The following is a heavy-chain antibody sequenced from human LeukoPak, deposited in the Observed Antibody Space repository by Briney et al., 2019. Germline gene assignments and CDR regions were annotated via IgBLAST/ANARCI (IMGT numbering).Heavy chain of an antibody. Sequence: SVKVSCKASGGTFSSYAISWVRQAPGQGLEWMGRIIPILGIANYAQKFQGRVTITADKSTSTAHMELSSLRSEDTAVYYCARGRYCSSTSCFPDYWGQGTLVTVSS. V-gene: IGHV1-69*04. CDR3: ARGRYCSSTSCFPDY. D-gene: IGHD2-2*01. CDR1: GGTFSSYA. J-gene: IGHJ4*02. CDR2: IIPILGIA.